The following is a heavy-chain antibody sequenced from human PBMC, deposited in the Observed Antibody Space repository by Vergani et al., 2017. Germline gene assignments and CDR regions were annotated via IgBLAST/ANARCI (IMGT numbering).Heavy chain of an antibody. CDR2: ISNGGAAI. CDR1: GFTFSSYT. V-gene: IGHV3-48*01. Sequence: EVQLVESGGGMVKPGASLRLSCAASGFTFSSYTMNWVRQAPGKGLEWISYISNGGAAIDYADSVKGRFIISRDNAKKTLDLQMNSLRVEDTAVYYCVRGPYYDVLSNSYNWLDPRGQGSLVT. D-gene: IGHD3-10*02. J-gene: IGHJ5*02. CDR3: VRGPYYDVLSNSYNWLDP.